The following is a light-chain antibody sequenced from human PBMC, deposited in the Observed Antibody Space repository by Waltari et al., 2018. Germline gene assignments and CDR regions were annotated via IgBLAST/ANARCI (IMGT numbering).Light chain of an antibody. CDR3: QTGGHGTWV. CDR2: INSDGSH. J-gene: IGLJ3*02. Sequence: QLVLTQSPSASASLGASVKLTCTLSSGHSSNVVAWLQQRPEKGPRYLMKINSDGSHSKGDEIPDRFSGSSSGAERYLPISSLQSEDEADYFCQTGGHGTWVFGGGTKLTVL. CDR1: SGHSSNV. V-gene: IGLV4-69*02.